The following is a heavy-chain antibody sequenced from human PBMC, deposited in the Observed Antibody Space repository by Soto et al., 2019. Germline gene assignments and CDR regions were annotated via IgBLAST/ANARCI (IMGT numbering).Heavy chain of an antibody. D-gene: IGHD6-19*01. V-gene: IGHV5-10-1*01. CDR1: GYSFTSYW. CDR3: ARLGGNIAVAGILGPRGNYYYYGMDV. J-gene: IGHJ6*02. Sequence: PGESLKISCKGSGYSFTSYWISWVRQMPGKGLKWMGRIDPSDSYTNYSPSFQGHVTISADKSISTAYLQWSSLKASDTAMYYCARLGGNIAVAGILGPRGNYYYYGMDVWGQGTTVTVSS. CDR2: IDPSDSYT.